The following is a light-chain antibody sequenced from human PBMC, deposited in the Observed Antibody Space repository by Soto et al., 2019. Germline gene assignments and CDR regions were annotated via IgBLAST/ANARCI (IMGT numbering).Light chain of an antibody. CDR2: GAS. CDR1: QTVRNNY. CDR3: QQYGSSPTWT. Sequence: EFVLSQSPGTLSLSPGERATLSCRAIQTVRNNYLAWYQQKPGQAPRLLIYGASSRATGIPDRFSGSGSGTDFTLTISRLEPEDFAVYYCQQYGSSPTWTFGQGTKVDIK. V-gene: IGKV3-20*01. J-gene: IGKJ1*01.